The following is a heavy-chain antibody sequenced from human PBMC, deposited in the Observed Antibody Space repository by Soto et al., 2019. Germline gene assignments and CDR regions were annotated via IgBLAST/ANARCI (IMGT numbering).Heavy chain of an antibody. V-gene: IGHV1-18*01. CDR1: GYTFSSHG. CDR2: ISGYNGNT. CDR3: ARDWQSSAWPPSVASHS. J-gene: IGHJ3*02. Sequence: ASVKVSCKASGYTFSSHGISWVRQAPGQGLEWMGWISGYNGNTNYAQKFQGRVTMTTDTSTSTVYMELRSLRSDDSAVYYCARDWQSSAWPPSVASHSWGEGTMVTVSS. D-gene: IGHD6-19*01.